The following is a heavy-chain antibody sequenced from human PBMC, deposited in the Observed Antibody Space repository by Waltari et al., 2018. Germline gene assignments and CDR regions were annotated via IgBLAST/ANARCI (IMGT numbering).Heavy chain of an antibody. Sequence: QLVQSGAEVKKPGASVKVSCKASGDRFSSYGVSWVRQAPGQGLEWMGWISGYNGNTEYAQKFQGRVTVTTDTSTSTANMELRSLRSDDTAVYYCARDRWAYYDTNGHDASNIWGQGTMVTVSS. CDR2: ISGYNGNT. D-gene: IGHD3-22*01. CDR3: ARDRWAYYDTNGHDASNI. J-gene: IGHJ3*02. V-gene: IGHV1-18*01. CDR1: GDRFSSYG.